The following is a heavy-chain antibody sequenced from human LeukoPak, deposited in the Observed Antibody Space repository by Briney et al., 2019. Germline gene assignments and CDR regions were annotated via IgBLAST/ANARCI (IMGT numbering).Heavy chain of an antibody. D-gene: IGHD3-22*01. V-gene: IGHV3-15*01. CDR1: GFTFDDYA. J-gene: IGHJ4*02. CDR3: TTDYYDSSGYLWVY. Sequence: PGRSLRLSCAASGFTFDDYAMHWVRQAPGKGLEWVGRIKSKTDGGTTDYAAPVKGRFTISRDDSKNTLYLQMNSLKTEDTAVYYCTTDYYDSSGYLWVYWGQGTLVTVSS. CDR2: IKSKTDGGTT.